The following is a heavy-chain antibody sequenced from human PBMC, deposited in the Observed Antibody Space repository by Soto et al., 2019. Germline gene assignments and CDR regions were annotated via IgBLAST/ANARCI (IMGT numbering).Heavy chain of an antibody. CDR3: ASRGGLSATFDP. J-gene: IGHJ5*02. V-gene: IGHV1-8*01. D-gene: IGHD6-19*01. Sequence: ASVKVSCKASGYTFTSYDINWVRQATGQGLEWMGWMNPNSGNTGYAQKFQGRVTMTRNTSISTAYMELSSLRSEDTAVYYCASRGGLSATFDPWGQGTLVTVSS. CDR2: MNPNSGNT. CDR1: GYTFTSYD.